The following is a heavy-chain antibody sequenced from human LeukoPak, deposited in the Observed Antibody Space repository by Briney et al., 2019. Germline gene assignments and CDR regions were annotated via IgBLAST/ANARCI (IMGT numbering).Heavy chain of an antibody. V-gene: IGHV3-30*18. CDR2: ISYDGSYK. D-gene: IGHD6-13*01. J-gene: IGHJ4*02. CDR3: AKDPRRYSRTGGYFDY. Sequence: SGGSLRLSCAASGFTFSNYGMHWVRQAPGKGLEWVAFISYDGSYKYYADSVKGRFTISRDNSKNTLYLQMNSLRAEDTAVYYCAKDPRRYSRTGGYFDYWGQGTLVTVS. CDR1: GFTFSNYG.